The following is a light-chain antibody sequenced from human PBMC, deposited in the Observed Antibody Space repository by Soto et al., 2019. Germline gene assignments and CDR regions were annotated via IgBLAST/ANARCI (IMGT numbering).Light chain of an antibody. J-gene: IGKJ1*01. V-gene: IGKV3D-15*01. Sequence: XTLMTQSPSTLSVSPGERSTLSCWASQSVSSDLAWYQQKHGQAPRLLIYDTYTRATGIPARFSGSGSGTEFTLTISSLQSEDFAVYYCQQYNHWPRWTFGQGTKVDIK. CDR2: DTY. CDR3: QQYNHWPRWT. CDR1: QSVSSD.